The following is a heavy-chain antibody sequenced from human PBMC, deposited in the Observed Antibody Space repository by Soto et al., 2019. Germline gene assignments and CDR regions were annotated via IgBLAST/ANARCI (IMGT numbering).Heavy chain of an antibody. CDR1: GFTFSYYW. J-gene: IGHJ3*01. CDR2: IHSDGSST. CDR3: ARGDRGAFDL. D-gene: IGHD1-26*01. Sequence: EVQLVESGGGLVQPGESLRLSCAASGFTFSYYWMHWVRQAPGKGLVSVSRIHSDGSSTTYADSVKGRFSISRDNARNTVYLQMNSLRAEDTAVYYCARGDRGAFDLWGQGTVLTVFS. V-gene: IGHV3-74*01.